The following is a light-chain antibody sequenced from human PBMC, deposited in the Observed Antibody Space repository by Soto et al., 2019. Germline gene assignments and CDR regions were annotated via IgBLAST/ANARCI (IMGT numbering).Light chain of an antibody. CDR2: DAS. V-gene: IGKV3-11*01. CDR3: QQRYIWPPLT. Sequence: EIVLTQSPATLSLSPGERATLSCRASQTVSTSLAWYQQKPGQAPRLLIYDASNRATGIPARFSGSGSGTDFTLSISSLEPEDFAVYYCQQRYIWPPLTFGGGTKVEIK. J-gene: IGKJ4*01. CDR1: QTVSTS.